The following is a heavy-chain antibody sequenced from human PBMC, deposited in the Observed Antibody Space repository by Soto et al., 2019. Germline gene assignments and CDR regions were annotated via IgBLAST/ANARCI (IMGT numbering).Heavy chain of an antibody. CDR1: GGSISSGGYY. CDR2: IYYSGST. CDR3: ARARASLLGTWGILGGYFFDY. V-gene: IGHV4-31*03. J-gene: IGHJ4*02. D-gene: IGHD3-16*01. Sequence: SETLSLTCTVSGGSISSGGYYWSWIRQHPGKGLEWIGYIYYSGSTYSNPSLKSRVTISVDTSKNQFSLKLSSVTAADTAVYYCARARASLLGTWGILGGYFFDYWGQGTLVTVSS.